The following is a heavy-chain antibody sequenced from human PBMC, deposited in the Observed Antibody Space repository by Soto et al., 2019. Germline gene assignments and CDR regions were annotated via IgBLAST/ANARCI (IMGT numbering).Heavy chain of an antibody. D-gene: IGHD6-13*01. Sequence: QVQLVQSGAEVKKPGASVKVSCKASGYTFPSYGISWVRQAPGQGLEWMGWISAYNGNTNYAQKRQGRVAMTPDTSTSTASMELWSLRYDDTAVYYCARDAPTIAAQDDYWGQGTLVTVSS. V-gene: IGHV1-18*01. CDR1: GYTFPSYG. J-gene: IGHJ4*02. CDR2: ISAYNGNT. CDR3: ARDAPTIAAQDDY.